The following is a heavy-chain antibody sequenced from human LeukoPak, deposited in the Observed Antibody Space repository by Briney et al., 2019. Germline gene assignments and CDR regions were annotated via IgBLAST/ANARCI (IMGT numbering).Heavy chain of an antibody. Sequence: PSETLSLTCAVYGGSFSIYYWSWIRQPPGKGLEWLAEINDSGRANYNPSLMSRVTVSVDTSKNQFSLRLTSVTATDTAVYYCARRWNYGRNYYIDVWGKGATVGVSS. CDR2: INDSGRA. J-gene: IGHJ6*03. D-gene: IGHD1-7*01. CDR1: GGSFSIYY. CDR3: ARRWNYGRNYYIDV. V-gene: IGHV4-34*01.